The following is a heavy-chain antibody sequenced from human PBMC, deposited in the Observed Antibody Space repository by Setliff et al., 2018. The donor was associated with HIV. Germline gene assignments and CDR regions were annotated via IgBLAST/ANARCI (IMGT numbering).Heavy chain of an antibody. CDR1: GYTFTHYA. J-gene: IGHJ4*02. V-gene: IGHV1-3*01. Sequence: GASVKVSCKASGYTFTHYALHWVRQAPGQRLEWMGWINAGTADTKYSQNFQGSVTFTKDTSANTAYLQLSSLGSEDTAVYYCAGRGRFTGGYKYGYDYFDHWGQGTLVTVSS. CDR3: AGRGRFTGGYKYGYDYFDH. CDR2: INAGTADT. D-gene: IGHD5-18*01.